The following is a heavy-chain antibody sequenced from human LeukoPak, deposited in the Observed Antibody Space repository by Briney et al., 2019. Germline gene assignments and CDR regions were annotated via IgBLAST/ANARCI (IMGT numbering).Heavy chain of an antibody. CDR2: INPNSGGT. D-gene: IGHD3-22*01. CDR3: AKGPTADYSSGYFLFDY. CDR1: GYTFTGYY. Sequence: ASVKVSCKASGYTFTGYYMHWVRQAPGQGLEWMGRINPNSGGTNYAQKFQGRVTMTRDTSISTAYMELSRLRSDDTAVYYCAKGPTADYSSGYFLFDYWGQGTLVTVSS. V-gene: IGHV1-2*06. J-gene: IGHJ4*02.